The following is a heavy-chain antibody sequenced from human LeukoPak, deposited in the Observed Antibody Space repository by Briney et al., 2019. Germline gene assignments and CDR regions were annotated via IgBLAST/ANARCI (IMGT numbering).Heavy chain of an antibody. V-gene: IGHV4-39*01. Sequence: SETLSLTCAVSDDSIRSSAYYWGWIRQPPGKGLEWIGGIYYSGSTYYNPSLKSRVTISIDTSKNQFSLKLSSVTAADTAVYYCARLRDGYNNLSPFDYWGQGTLVTVSS. J-gene: IGHJ4*02. CDR2: IYYSGST. CDR1: DDSIRSSAYY. CDR3: ARLRDGYNNLSPFDY. D-gene: IGHD5-24*01.